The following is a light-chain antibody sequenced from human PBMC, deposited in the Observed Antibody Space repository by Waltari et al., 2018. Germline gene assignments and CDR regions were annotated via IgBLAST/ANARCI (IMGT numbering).Light chain of an antibody. CDR1: KLGGKD. CDR2: QDD. Sequence: DLTQPPSVSVSPGQTASITCSGEKLGGKDVSWYQQKPGQSPVLVIHQDDKRPSGIPDRFSASNSGNTATLTISGTQAVDEADYYCQTWDSSTVLFGGGTKVTVL. V-gene: IGLV3-1*01. CDR3: QTWDSSTVL. J-gene: IGLJ2*01.